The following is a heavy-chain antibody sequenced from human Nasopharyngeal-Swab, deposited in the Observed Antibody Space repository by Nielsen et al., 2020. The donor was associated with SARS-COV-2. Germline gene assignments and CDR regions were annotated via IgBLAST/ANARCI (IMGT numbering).Heavy chain of an antibody. J-gene: IGHJ4*02. CDR1: GYSFTSYW. CDR3: ARRQGHYDSSGNLDY. D-gene: IGHD3-22*01. CDR2: IYPGDSDT. V-gene: IGHV5-51*01. Sequence: GESLKISCKGSGYSFTSYWIGWVRQMPGKDLEWMGIIYPGDSDTRYSPSFQGQATISADKSISTAYLQWSSLKASDTAMYYCARRQGHYDSSGNLDYWGQGTLVTVSS.